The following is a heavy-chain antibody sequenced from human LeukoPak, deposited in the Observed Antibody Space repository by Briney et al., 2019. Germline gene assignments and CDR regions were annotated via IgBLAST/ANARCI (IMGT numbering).Heavy chain of an antibody. CDR2: ISGSGGNT. CDR1: GFTFGSYA. J-gene: IGHJ4*02. Sequence: GGSLRLSCAASGFTFGSYAMSWVRQAPGKGLEWVSAISGSGGNTYYADSIKGRFTISRDNSKNTLYQQMNNLRAEDTAVYYCAKDVSGSYSIWGQGTLVTVSS. CDR3: AKDVSGSYSI. D-gene: IGHD1-26*01. V-gene: IGHV3-23*01.